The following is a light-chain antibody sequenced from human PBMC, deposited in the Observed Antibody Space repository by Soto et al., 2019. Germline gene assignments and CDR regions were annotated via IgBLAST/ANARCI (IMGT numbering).Light chain of an antibody. CDR2: AAY. V-gene: IGKV1-39*01. CDR1: QGISNY. CDR3: QKSYSTHFT. Sequence: DSQMPPSLSSVSSSIGDRVSIIFRASQGISNYLGWYQQKPGKAHKLMIYAAYSLQSGVTSRFSGSGSGKDFTITISSLQNEDFENYYCQKSYSTHFTCGTGP. J-gene: IGKJ3*01.